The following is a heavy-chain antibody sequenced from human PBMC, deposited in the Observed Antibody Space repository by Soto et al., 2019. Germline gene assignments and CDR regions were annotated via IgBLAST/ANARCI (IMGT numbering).Heavy chain of an antibody. CDR1: GFTFSSYW. Sequence: GGSLRLSCAASGFTFSSYWMHWVRQAPGKGLVWVSRINSDGSSTSYADSVKGRFTISRDNAKNTLYLQMNSLRAEDTAVYYCARVGGIADDAFDIWGQGTMVTVSS. D-gene: IGHD6-13*01. CDR2: INSDGSST. CDR3: ARVGGIADDAFDI. V-gene: IGHV3-74*01. J-gene: IGHJ3*02.